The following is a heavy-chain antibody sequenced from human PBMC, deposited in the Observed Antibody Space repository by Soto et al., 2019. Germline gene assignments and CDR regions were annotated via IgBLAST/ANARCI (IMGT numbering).Heavy chain of an antibody. J-gene: IGHJ6*02. Sequence: GASLKISCKGAGNSFTSYWIGWVRQMPGKGLEWMGINYPGDSDTRYSPSFQGHVTITVGKPTSTAYLQWNNMKASETAMYYCARSSSNFRYYYYAMDVWGQGATVTVSS. D-gene: IGHD6-19*01. V-gene: IGHV5-51*04. CDR3: ARSSSNFRYYYYAMDV. CDR2: NYPGDSDT. CDR1: GNSFTSYW.